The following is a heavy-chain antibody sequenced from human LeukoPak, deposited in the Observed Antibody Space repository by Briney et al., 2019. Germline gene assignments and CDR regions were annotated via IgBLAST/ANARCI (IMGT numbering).Heavy chain of an antibody. CDR1: GYTFTGYY. CDR3: ARDDDILSADFDY. Sequence: ASVKVSCKASGYTFTGYYMHWVRQAPGQGLEWMGWINPNSGGTNYAQKFQGRVTMTRDTSISTAYMELRSLRSDDTAVYYCARDDDILSADFDYWGQGTLVTVSS. D-gene: IGHD3-9*01. J-gene: IGHJ4*02. V-gene: IGHV1-2*02. CDR2: INPNSGGT.